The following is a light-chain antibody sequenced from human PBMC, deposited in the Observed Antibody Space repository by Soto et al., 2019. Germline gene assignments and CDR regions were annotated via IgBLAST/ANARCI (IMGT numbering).Light chain of an antibody. J-gene: IGLJ1*01. CDR3: SSYTSGSTLSYV. CDR2: EVS. CDR1: SSDVGGYNY. V-gene: IGLV2-14*01. Sequence: QSVLTQPASVSGSPGQSITISCTGTSSDVGGYNYVSWYQQHPGKAPKLMIYEVSNRPSGVSNRFSGSKSGNTASLTISGLQAEDEADYYCSSYTSGSTLSYVLGTGTKVTVL.